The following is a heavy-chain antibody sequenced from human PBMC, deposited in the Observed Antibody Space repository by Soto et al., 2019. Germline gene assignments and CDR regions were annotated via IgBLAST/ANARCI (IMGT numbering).Heavy chain of an antibody. CDR3: ARGLVVLFVGLCRRGGYYCCMDV. Sequence: QVQLPQWGAGLLKLSETLSLTCAVYGGSFSGYYWRWLRQTPGKGLEWLGEINDRGSTKHIPALETLFTRAVGTTKNQFALQLSSVAAAGTAVYCCARGLVVLFVGLCRRGGYYCCMDVWGQATTVTVSS. CDR1: GGSFSGYY. D-gene: IGHD3-10*01. V-gene: IGHV4-34*01. J-gene: IGHJ6*02. CDR2: INDRGST.